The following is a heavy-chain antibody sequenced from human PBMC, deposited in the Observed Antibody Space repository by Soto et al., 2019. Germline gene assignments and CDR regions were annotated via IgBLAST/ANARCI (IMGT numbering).Heavy chain of an antibody. D-gene: IGHD2-15*01. CDR3: ARDVPGGYCSGGSCYGYHVFDI. CDR1: GFTFSSYS. CDR2: ISSSSSYI. J-gene: IGHJ3*02. Sequence: PGGSLRLSCAASGFTFSSYSMNWVRQAPGKGLEWISSISSSSSYIYYADSVKGRFTISRDNAKNSLYLQMNSLRAEDTAVYYYARDVPGGYCSGGSCYGYHVFDIWGQGTMVTVSS. V-gene: IGHV3-21*01.